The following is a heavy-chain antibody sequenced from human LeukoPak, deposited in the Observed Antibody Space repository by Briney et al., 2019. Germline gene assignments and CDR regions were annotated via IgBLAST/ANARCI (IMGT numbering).Heavy chain of an antibody. Sequence: PSETLSLTCTVSGGSMSSYYWSWIRQPPGKGLEWIGYVYHSGSTSYNPSPKSRVSISEDTSKNQFSLTVSSVTAADTAVYYCARANPNWNPPDYWGQGTLVTVSS. J-gene: IGHJ4*02. V-gene: IGHV4-59*08. CDR1: GGSMSSYY. CDR3: ARANPNWNPPDY. D-gene: IGHD1-1*01. CDR2: VYHSGST.